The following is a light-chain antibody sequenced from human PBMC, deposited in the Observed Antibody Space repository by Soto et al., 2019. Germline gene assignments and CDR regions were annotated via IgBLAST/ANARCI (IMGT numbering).Light chain of an antibody. J-gene: IGKJ4*01. CDR3: QQRSNWLLT. V-gene: IGKV3D-20*02. CDR2: DAS. CDR1: QSVSSSY. Sequence: VLTQSAGTLSLSTGERATLSCRASQSVSSSYLAWYQQKPGQAPRLLIYDASNRATGIPARFSGSGSGTDFTLTISSLEPEDFAVYYCQQRSNWLLTFGGGTKVDIK.